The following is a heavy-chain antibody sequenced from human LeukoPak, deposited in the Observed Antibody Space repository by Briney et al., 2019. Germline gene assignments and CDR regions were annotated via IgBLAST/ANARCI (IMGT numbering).Heavy chain of an antibody. J-gene: IGHJ4*02. CDR3: ARGTEDY. CDR1: GFSFSNFW. CDR2: IQEDGREK. D-gene: IGHD3/OR15-3a*01. Sequence: GGSLRLSCAASGFSFSNFWMKWVRQAPGKGLEWVANIQEDGREKYHVDSVKGRFTISRDNAKNSLYLQMNSLRAEDTAVYYCARGTEDYWGQGTLVTVSS. V-gene: IGHV3-7*01.